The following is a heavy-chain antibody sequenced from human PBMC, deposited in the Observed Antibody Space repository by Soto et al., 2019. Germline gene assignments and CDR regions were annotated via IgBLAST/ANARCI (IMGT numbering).Heavy chain of an antibody. D-gene: IGHD1-26*01. CDR3: ARGPPIVGNTTPLDS. Sequence: SETLSLTCTVSGGSITNSNWWSWVRLPPAKGLEWIGDIYHAGSTKYNPSLERRVTMSVYTSNNQFALTLTSVTAADTAVYFCARGPPIVGNTTPLDSWGQGTLVTVSS. J-gene: IGHJ4*02. CDR2: IYHAGST. V-gene: IGHV4-4*02. CDR1: GGSITNSNW.